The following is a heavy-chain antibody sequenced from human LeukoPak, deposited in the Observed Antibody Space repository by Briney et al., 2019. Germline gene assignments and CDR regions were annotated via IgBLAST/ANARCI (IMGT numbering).Heavy chain of an antibody. Sequence: PSETLSLTCTVSGGSISSSSYYWGWIRQPPGKGLEWIGSIYYSGSTYYNPSLKSRVTISVDTSKNQFSLKLSSVTAADTAVYYCAREGAGGARFRNDYWGQGTPVTVSS. CDR2: IYYSGST. V-gene: IGHV4-39*02. J-gene: IGHJ4*02. CDR3: AREGAGGARFRNDY. D-gene: IGHD1-26*01. CDR1: GGSISSSSYY.